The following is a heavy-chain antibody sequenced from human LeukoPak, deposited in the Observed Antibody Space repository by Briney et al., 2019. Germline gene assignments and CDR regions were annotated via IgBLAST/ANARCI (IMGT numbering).Heavy chain of an antibody. V-gene: IGHV4-4*07. Sequence: PSETLSLTCTVSGGSISSYYWSWVRQPAGKGLEWIGCIYASGNTNYNLSLKGRVTMTVDTSKNQFSLKLSSVTAADTAVYYCAAPSDSSGWLRGDYWGQGTLVTVSS. CDR3: AAPSDSSGWLRGDY. CDR2: IYASGNT. D-gene: IGHD6-19*01. CDR1: GGSISSYY. J-gene: IGHJ4*02.